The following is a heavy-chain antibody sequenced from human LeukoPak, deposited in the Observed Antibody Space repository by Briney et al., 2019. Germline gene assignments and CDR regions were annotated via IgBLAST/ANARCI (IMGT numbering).Heavy chain of an antibody. V-gene: IGHV3-21*04. Sequence: GGSLRLSCAASGFTFSNYNMNWVRQAPGKVLEWVSSITYSSTYIYYADSVKGRFTISRDNSKNTLYLQMNSLRVDDTAVYYCARDSSMLRGPLVIYYFDFWGQGTLVTVSS. CDR2: ITYSSTYI. J-gene: IGHJ4*02. D-gene: IGHD3-10*01. CDR1: GFTFSNYN. CDR3: ARDSSMLRGPLVIYYFDF.